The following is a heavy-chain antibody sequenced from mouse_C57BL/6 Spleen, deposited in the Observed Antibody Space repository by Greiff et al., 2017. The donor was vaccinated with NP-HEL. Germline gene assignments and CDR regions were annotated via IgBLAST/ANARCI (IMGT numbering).Heavy chain of an antibody. CDR2: IYPGSGST. CDR1: GYTFTSYW. D-gene: IGHD1-1*01. V-gene: IGHV1-55*01. J-gene: IGHJ1*03. Sequence: QVQLQQPGAELVKPGASVKMSCKASGYTFTSYWITWVKQRPGQGLEWIGDIYPGSGSTNYNEKFKSKATLTVDTSSSTAYMQLSSLTSEDSAVYYCARSGGSSYVNWYVDVWGTGTTVTVSS. CDR3: ARSGGSSYVNWYVDV.